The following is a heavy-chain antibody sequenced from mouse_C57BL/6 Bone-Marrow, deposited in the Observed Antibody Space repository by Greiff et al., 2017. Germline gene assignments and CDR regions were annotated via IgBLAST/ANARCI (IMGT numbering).Heavy chain of an antibody. J-gene: IGHJ2*01. V-gene: IGHV5-6*01. Sequence: VQLQQSGGDLVKPGGSLKLSCAASGFTFSSYGMSWVRQTPDKRLEWVATISSGGSYTYYPDSVKGRFTISRDNAKNTLYLQMSRLKSEDTAMYYCATLYYYGSSPFSCDDWGQGTTLT. CDR2: ISSGGSYT. D-gene: IGHD1-1*01. CDR3: ATLYYYGSSPFSCDD. CDR1: GFTFSSYG.